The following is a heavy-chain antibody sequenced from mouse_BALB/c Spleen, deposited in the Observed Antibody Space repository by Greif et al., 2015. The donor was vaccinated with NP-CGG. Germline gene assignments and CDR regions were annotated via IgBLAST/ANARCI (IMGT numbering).Heavy chain of an antibody. CDR2: INPYNDGT. D-gene: IGHD2-4*01. CDR1: GYTFTSYV. V-gene: IGHV1-14*01. CDR3: ARSTMITGFDY. Sequence: VQLKQSGPELVKPGASVKMSCKASGYTFTSYVMHWVKQKPGQGLEWIGYINPYNDGTKYNEKFKGKATLTSDKSSXTAYMELSSLTSEDSAVYYCARSTMITGFDYWGQGTTLTVSS. J-gene: IGHJ2*01.